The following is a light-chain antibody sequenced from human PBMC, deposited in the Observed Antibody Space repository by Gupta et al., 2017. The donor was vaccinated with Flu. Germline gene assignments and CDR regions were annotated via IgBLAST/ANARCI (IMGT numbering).Light chain of an antibody. CDR1: SSDVGGYNY. CDR3: GSDTSSATWV. CDR2: EVT. J-gene: IGLJ3*02. V-gene: IGLV2-14*01. Sequence: QSALTQPASVSGSPGQSITISCTGTSSDVGGYNYVSWYQQHPGKAPKLMIYEVTNRPAGVSNRFSGSKSGNTASLTISGRQAEDEADYFCGSDTSSATWVFGGGTKLTVL.